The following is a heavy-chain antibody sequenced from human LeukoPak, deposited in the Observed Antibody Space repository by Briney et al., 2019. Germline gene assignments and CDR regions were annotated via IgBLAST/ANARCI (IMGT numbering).Heavy chain of an antibody. Sequence: ASVKVSCKASGYTFTSYYMHWVRQAPGQGLEWMGWISAYNGNTNYAQKLQGRVTMTTDTSTSTAYMELRSLRSDDTAVYYCARAAYIVVVPAVRNWFDPWGQGTLVTVSS. CDR1: GYTFTSYY. CDR3: ARAAYIVVVPAVRNWFDP. D-gene: IGHD2-2*01. CDR2: ISAYNGNT. V-gene: IGHV1-18*04. J-gene: IGHJ5*02.